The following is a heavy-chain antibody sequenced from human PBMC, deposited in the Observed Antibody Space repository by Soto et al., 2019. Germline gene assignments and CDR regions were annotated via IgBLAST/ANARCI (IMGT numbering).Heavy chain of an antibody. CDR3: AIQDCTNDGCLEAAVTVGGALEY. J-gene: IGHJ4*02. CDR1: GFTFTKYW. V-gene: IGHV3-74*01. Sequence: EVQLVESGGGLVQPGEALRLSCAASGFTFTKYWMHWVRLAPGKGPVWVSYISSDGTTTDYADSVKGRFTISRDNANNMLDLQMDSLGVEDTAVYYCAIQDCTNDGCLEAAVTVGGALEYWGQGAQVTVSS. CDR2: ISSDGTTT. D-gene: IGHD2-8*01.